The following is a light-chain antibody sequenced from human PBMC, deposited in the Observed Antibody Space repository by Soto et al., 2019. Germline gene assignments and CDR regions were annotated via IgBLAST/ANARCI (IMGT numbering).Light chain of an antibody. CDR2: AAS. CDR1: QGIRSY. Sequence: IWMTQSPSLLSASTGDRATISCRMSQGIRSYVAWYQQTPGKAPKLLILAASSLQRGVPSRFSGSRAGPEFTLTISSLPPEDFETYYCQQSSSSPPTFGQGTNVYIK. CDR3: QQSSSSPPT. V-gene: IGKV1D-8*03. J-gene: IGKJ1*01.